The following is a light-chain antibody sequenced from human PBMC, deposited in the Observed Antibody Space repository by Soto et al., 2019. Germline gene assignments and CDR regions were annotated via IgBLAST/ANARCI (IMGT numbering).Light chain of an antibody. CDR3: QHRDDWSYI. CDR1: ESVRHY. V-gene: IGKV3-11*01. CDR2: DAS. Sequence: EIVLTQSPATLSLSPGESATLSCRASESVRHYVAWYQQKPGQAPRLLIYDASSRATGIPARFSGSGSVTDYTLTIRNLEAEDFAVYYCQHRDDWSYIFCQGTKLEIK. J-gene: IGKJ2*01.